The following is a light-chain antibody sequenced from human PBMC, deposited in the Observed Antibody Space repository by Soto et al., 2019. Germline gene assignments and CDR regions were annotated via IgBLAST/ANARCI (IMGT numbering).Light chain of an antibody. Sequence: QSVLTQPASVSGSPGQSITISCTGTSSDVGGYNYVSWYQQHPGKAPKLMIYDVSNRPSGVSNRFSGSKSGTSASLAISGLRSEDEADYYCAAWDDSLSVRVFGGGTKVTVL. CDR3: AAWDDSLSVRV. J-gene: IGLJ3*02. V-gene: IGLV2-14*01. CDR1: SSDVGGYNY. CDR2: DVS.